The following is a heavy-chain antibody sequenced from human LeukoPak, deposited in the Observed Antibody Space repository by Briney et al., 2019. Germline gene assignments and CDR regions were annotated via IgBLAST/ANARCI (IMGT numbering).Heavy chain of an antibody. CDR3: AKAKFRIVGATPFDY. CDR1: GFTFSSYA. J-gene: IGHJ4*02. V-gene: IGHV3-23*01. Sequence: GGSLRLSCAASGFTFSSYAMSWVRQAPGKGLEWVSAISGSGGSTYYADSVKGRFTISRDSSKNTLYLQMNSLRAEDTAVYYCAKAKFRIVGATPFDYWGQGTLVTVSS. CDR2: ISGSGGST. D-gene: IGHD1-26*01.